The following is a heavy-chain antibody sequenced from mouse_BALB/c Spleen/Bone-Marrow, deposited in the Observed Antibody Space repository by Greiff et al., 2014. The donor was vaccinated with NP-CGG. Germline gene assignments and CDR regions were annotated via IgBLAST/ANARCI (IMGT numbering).Heavy chain of an antibody. J-gene: IGHJ2*01. CDR3: AREWTARTTSY. CDR2: INPGSGGT. D-gene: IGHD3-2*01. CDR1: GYAFTNYL. Sequence: QVQLQQYGAELVRPGTSVKVSCKASGYAFTNYLIEWVMQRPGQGLEWIGVINPGSGGTNYNEKFKGKATLTADKSSSTAYMQLSSLTSDDSAVYFCAREWTARTTSYSGQGTTLPVDS. V-gene: IGHV1-54*01.